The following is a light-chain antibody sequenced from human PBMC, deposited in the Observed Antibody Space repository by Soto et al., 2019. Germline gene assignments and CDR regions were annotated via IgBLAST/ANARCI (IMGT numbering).Light chain of an antibody. J-gene: IGLJ3*02. CDR2: GNT. CDR3: KSYDSVLITPPWV. CDR1: SSNIGANYD. Sequence: QSVLTQPPSVSGAPGQRVTISCTGTSSNIGANYDVHWFQHLPGTAPRLLIYGNTNRPSGVPDRFSGSKSGTSASLAIAGLQPEDEADDYCKSYDSVLITPPWVFGGGTQLTVL. V-gene: IGLV1-40*01.